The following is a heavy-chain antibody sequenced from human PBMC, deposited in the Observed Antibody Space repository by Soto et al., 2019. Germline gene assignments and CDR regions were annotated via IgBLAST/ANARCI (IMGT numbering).Heavy chain of an antibody. V-gene: IGHV2-5*02. CDR3: AHLRYFDWLPHPFVDY. CDR2: IYWDDDK. Sequence: SGXTLVNPTQTLTLTCTFSGFSLSTSGVGVGWIRQPPGKALEWLALIYWDDDKRYSPSLKSRLTITKDTSKNQVVLTMTNMDPVDTATYYCAHLRYFDWLPHPFVDYWGQGTLVTVSS. J-gene: IGHJ4*02. D-gene: IGHD3-9*01. CDR1: GFSLSTSGVG.